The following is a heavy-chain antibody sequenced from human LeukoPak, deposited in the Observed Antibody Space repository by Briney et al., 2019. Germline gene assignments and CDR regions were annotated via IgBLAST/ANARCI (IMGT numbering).Heavy chain of an antibody. J-gene: IGHJ4*02. CDR1: GGSISSSSYY. V-gene: IGHV4-39*07. Sequence: SETLSLTCTVSGGSISSSSYYWGWNRQPPGKGLEWIGSIYYSGSTYYNPSLKSRVTISVDTSKNQFSLKLSSVTAADTAVYYCARGHVSRRGYFDYWGQGTLVTVSS. D-gene: IGHD1-14*01. CDR2: IYYSGST. CDR3: ARGHVSRRGYFDY.